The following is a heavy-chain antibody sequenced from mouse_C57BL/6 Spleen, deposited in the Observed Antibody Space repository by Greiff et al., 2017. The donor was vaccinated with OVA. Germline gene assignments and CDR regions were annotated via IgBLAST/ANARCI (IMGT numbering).Heavy chain of an antibody. V-gene: IGHV3-1*01. Sequence: EVKLMESGPGMVKPSQSLSLTCTVTGYSITSGYDWHWIRHFPGNKLEWMGYISYSGSTNYNPSLKSRISITHDTSKNHFFLKLNSVTTDDTATYYCARGTLMRSAMDYWGQGTSVTVSS. CDR1: GYSITSGYD. J-gene: IGHJ4*01. CDR2: ISYSGST. CDR3: ARGTLMRSAMDY. D-gene: IGHD3-3*01.